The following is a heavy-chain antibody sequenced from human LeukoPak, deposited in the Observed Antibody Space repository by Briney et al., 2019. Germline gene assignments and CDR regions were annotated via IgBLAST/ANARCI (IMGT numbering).Heavy chain of an antibody. CDR2: ISSSGSTI. Sequence: GGSLRLCCAASGFTFSSYEMNWVRQATGKGLEWVSYISSSGSTIYYADSVKGRFTISRDNAKNSLYLQMNSLRAEDTAVYYCARGADSSSWYYYYYYYGMDVWGQGTTVTVSS. V-gene: IGHV3-48*03. J-gene: IGHJ6*02. CDR1: GFTFSSYE. CDR3: ARGADSSSWYYYYYYYGMDV. D-gene: IGHD6-13*01.